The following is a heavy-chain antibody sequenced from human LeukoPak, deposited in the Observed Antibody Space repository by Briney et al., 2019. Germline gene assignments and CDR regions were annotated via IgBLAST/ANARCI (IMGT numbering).Heavy chain of an antibody. CDR2: INHSGST. J-gene: IGHJ5*02. CDR3: ARGGRVRRRFDP. Sequence: SETLSLTCAVYGGSFSGYYWSWIRQPPGKGLEWIGEINHSGSTNYNPSLKSRVTISVDTSKNQFSLKLSSVTAADTAVYYCARGGRVRRRFDPWGQGTLVTVSS. V-gene: IGHV4-34*01. CDR1: GGSFSGYY.